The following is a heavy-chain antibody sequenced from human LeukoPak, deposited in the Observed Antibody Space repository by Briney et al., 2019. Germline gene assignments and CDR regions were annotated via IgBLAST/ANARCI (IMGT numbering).Heavy chain of an antibody. CDR3: ARDPGIAVAGNDGGDDY. CDR2: IIPMLNVA. D-gene: IGHD6-19*01. V-gene: IGHV1-69*04. Sequence: GASVKVSCKASGGTFTNYAFSWVRQAPGQGLEWMGRIIPMLNVANYAQKFQGRVTITADKSTSTAYMELSSLRSEDTAVYYCARDPGIAVAGNDGGDDYWGQGTLVTVSS. J-gene: IGHJ4*02. CDR1: GGTFTNYA.